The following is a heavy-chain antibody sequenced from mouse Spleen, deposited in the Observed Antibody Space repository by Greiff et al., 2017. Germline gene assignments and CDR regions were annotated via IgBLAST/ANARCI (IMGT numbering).Heavy chain of an antibody. Sequence: EVMLVESGGGLVQPGGSLKLSCATSGFTFSDYYMYWVRQTPEKRLEWVAYISNGGGSTYYPDTVKGRFTISRDNAKNTLYLQMSRLKSEDTAMYYCARNDYDGFAYWGQGTLVTVSA. CDR3: ARNDYDGFAY. J-gene: IGHJ3*01. CDR1: GFTFSDYY. V-gene: IGHV5-12*02. D-gene: IGHD2-4*01. CDR2: ISNGGGST.